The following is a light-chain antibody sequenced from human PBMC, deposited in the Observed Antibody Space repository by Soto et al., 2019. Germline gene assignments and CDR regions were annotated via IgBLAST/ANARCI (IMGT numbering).Light chain of an antibody. CDR3: CSYAGSYVV. V-gene: IGLV2-11*01. J-gene: IGLJ2*01. CDR1: SSDVGGYNY. CDR2: DVT. Sequence: QSAQTQPRSVSGSPGQSVTISCTGTSSDVGGYNYVSWYQQHPGKAPKLMIYDVTKRPSGVPDRFSGSKSGNTASLTISGLQAEDEADYYCCSYAGSYVVFGGGTKLTVL.